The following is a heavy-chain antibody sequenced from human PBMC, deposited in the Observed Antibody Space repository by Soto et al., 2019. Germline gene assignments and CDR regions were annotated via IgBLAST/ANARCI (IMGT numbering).Heavy chain of an antibody. D-gene: IGHD1-7*01. J-gene: IGHJ4*02. CDR3: ARDISGTTPFDY. Sequence: QVQLQESGPGLVKPSGTLSLTCAVSGGSISSSHWWSWVRQSPGKGLEWIGAIYHSGSTHYNPSLKGRVTISVDKSNNQFSLDLTSVTVADTAIYYCARDISGTTPFDYWGQGTLVTVSS. CDR2: IYHSGST. CDR1: GGSISSSHW. V-gene: IGHV4-4*02.